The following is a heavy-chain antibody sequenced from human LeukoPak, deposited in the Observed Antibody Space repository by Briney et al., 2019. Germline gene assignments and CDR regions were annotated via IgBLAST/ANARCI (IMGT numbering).Heavy chain of an antibody. V-gene: IGHV1-69*05. Sequence: SVKVSCKASGGTFSSYAISWVRQAPGQGLEWMGGIIPIFGTANYAQKFQGRVTITTDESTSTAYMELSSLRSEDTAVYYCAGLGYCSGGSCYFDAFDIWGQGTMVTVSS. D-gene: IGHD2-15*01. CDR3: AGLGYCSGGSCYFDAFDI. J-gene: IGHJ3*02. CDR2: IIPIFGTA. CDR1: GGTFSSYA.